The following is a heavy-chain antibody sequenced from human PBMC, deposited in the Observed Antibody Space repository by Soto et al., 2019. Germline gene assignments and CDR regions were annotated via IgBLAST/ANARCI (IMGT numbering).Heavy chain of an antibody. D-gene: IGHD1-1*01. CDR2: ISPYSGHT. J-gene: IGHJ4*02. Sequence: QVQLVQSGCEVKKPWASVKVSCTASGYAFTTYGVTWVRQDPGQRLEWMGWISPYSGHTSYAQNLQDRVTLTTDTSTSTAYMELSSLRSDDTAVYYCALGGPTVTTGLVDFWGQGTLVTVSS. CDR1: GYAFTTYG. CDR3: ALGGPTVTTGLVDF. V-gene: IGHV1-18*01.